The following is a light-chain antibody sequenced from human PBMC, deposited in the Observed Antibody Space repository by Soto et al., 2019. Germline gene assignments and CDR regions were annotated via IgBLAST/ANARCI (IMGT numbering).Light chain of an antibody. CDR2: GAS. J-gene: IGKJ4*01. CDR3: QQYGSSPPTLT. V-gene: IGKV3-20*01. Sequence: EIVLTQSPGTLSLSPGERATLSCRASQSISNSYLAWYQQKPGQAPRLLIYGASSRATGIPDRFSGSGSGADFTLTISRLEPGDFAVYYCQQYGSSPPTLTFGGGTKVEIK. CDR1: QSISNSY.